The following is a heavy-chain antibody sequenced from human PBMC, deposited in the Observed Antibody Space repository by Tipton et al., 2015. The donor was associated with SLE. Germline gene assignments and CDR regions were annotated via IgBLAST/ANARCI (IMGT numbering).Heavy chain of an antibody. CDR3: ARALPTTVATPLDY. CDR2: ISYDGSNK. Sequence: RSLRLSCAASGFIFSNYAMHWVRQAPGKGLEWVAVISYDGSNKYYADSVKGRFTISRDNSKSPLYLQMNSLRAEDTAVYYCARALPTTVATPLDYWGQGTLVTVSS. CDR1: GFIFSNYA. J-gene: IGHJ4*02. D-gene: IGHD4-23*01. V-gene: IGHV3-30*04.